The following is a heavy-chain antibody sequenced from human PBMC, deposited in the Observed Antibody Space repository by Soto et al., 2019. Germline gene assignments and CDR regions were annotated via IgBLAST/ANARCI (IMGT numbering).Heavy chain of an antibody. V-gene: IGHV1-18*01. CDR1: GYTFTRYG. CDR2: INGYNGNT. CDR3: AREGDYPYYYYGMDV. J-gene: IGHJ6*02. D-gene: IGHD4-17*01. Sequence: QVQLVQSGAEVKKPGASVKVSCKASGYTFTRYGITWVRQARGQGLEWMGWINGYNGNTKYAQKLQGRVTMTTDTSTSTAYMELRSLTSDDTAVYYCAREGDYPYYYYGMDVGGQGTTVTVSS.